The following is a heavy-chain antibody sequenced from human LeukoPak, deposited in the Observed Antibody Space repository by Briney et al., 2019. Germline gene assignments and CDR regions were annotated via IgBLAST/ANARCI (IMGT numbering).Heavy chain of an antibody. CDR3: ARQTSSGYYTT. D-gene: IGHD3-22*01. J-gene: IGHJ4*02. Sequence: PSETLSLTCTVSGDSISTSNSYWSWIRQPPGKGLEWIGEINHSGSTNYNPSLKSRVTISVDTSKNQFSLKLSSVTAADTAVYYCARQTSSGYYTTWGQGTLVTVSS. CDR1: GDSISTSNSY. CDR2: INHSGST. V-gene: IGHV4-39*01.